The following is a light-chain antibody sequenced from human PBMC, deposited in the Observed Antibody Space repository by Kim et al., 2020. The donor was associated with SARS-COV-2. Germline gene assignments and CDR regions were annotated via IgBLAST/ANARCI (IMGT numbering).Light chain of an antibody. CDR3: QQYKSYPYT. CDR1: QSISSW. Sequence: DIQMTQSPSTLSASVGDRVTITCRASQSISSWLAWYQQEPGKPPKLLIYKASSLESGVPSRFSGSGSGTEFTLTISSVQPAEFATYYCQQYKSYPYTFGLGTKLEI. CDR2: KAS. V-gene: IGKV1-5*03. J-gene: IGKJ2*01.